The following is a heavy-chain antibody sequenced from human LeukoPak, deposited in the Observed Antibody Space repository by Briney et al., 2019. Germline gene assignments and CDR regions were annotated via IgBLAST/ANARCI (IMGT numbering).Heavy chain of an antibody. CDR3: AKGEYHQDGMGANRFDN. J-gene: IGHJ4*02. V-gene: IGHV3-48*01. Sequence: GGSLTLSCAASGFTFDTYNMNWVRQAPGKGLEWISHISASSHGIYYTASVKGRFTISRDNAKNSVFLQMTSLRPEDTAVYYCAKGEYHQDGMGANRFDNWGQGALVTVSS. D-gene: IGHD4/OR15-4a*01. CDR1: GFTFDTYN. CDR2: ISASSHGI.